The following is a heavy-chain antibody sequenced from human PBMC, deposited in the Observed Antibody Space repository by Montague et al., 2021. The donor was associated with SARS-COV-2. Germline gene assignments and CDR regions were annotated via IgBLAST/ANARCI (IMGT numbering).Heavy chain of an antibody. CDR2: LYTSGST. Sequence: SETLPLTCTVSGASVRTYYWSWIRQSAGKKLEWMGRLYTSGSTYYNPSFKSRVTMSLDTSKNLFSLNLSSMTAADTAVYYCARDGADYSFAYYHEMDVWGQGIAVTVSS. D-gene: IGHD5-12*01. J-gene: IGHJ6*02. CDR3: ARDGADYSFAYYHEMDV. CDR1: GASVRTYY. V-gene: IGHV4-4*07.